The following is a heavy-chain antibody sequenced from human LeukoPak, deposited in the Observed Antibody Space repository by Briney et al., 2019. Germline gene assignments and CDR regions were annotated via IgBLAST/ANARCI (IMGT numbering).Heavy chain of an antibody. D-gene: IGHD6-19*01. V-gene: IGHV1-18*01. CDR1: GYTFTSYG. Sequence: ASVKVSCKASGYTFTSYGISWVRQAPGQGLEWMGWISAYNGNTNYAQKLQGRVTMTTDTSTSTAYMEPRSLRSDDTAVYYCARDHLAVAGNPPPPHGYWGQGTLVTASS. CDR2: ISAYNGNT. CDR3: ARDHLAVAGNPPPPHGY. J-gene: IGHJ4*02.